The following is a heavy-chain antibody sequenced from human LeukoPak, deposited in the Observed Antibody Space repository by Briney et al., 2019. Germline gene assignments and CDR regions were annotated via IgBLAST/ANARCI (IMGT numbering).Heavy chain of an antibody. CDR1: GGSFSNYY. J-gene: IGHJ6*02. D-gene: IGHD1-14*01. CDR3: ARQPPQYYGMDV. Sequence: SETLSLTCTVSGGSFSNYYWSWIRQPAGKGLEWIGRIYTSGSTNYNPSVKSRVTMSVDTSNNQFSLKLTSVTAADTAVYCCARQPPQYYGMDVWGQGTTVTVSS. CDR2: IYTSGST. V-gene: IGHV4-4*07.